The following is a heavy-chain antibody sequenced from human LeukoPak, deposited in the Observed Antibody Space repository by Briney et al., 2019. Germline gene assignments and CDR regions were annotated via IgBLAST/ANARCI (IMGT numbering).Heavy chain of an antibody. CDR3: ARVDAFSGDH. Sequence: GGSLRLSCAASGFTLRNFWMRWVRQAPGRGREWVANIHPEGNQKYHVESVKARFTISRDNPKSSLFLQMNGLGVEYTAVYSCARVDAFSGDHWGQGTLVTVSS. D-gene: IGHD3/OR15-3a*01. CDR1: GFTLRNFW. V-gene: IGHV3-7*04. CDR2: IHPEGNQK. J-gene: IGHJ4*02.